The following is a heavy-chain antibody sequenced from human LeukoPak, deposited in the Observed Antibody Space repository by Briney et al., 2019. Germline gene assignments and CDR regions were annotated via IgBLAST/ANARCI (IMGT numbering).Heavy chain of an antibody. J-gene: IGHJ4*02. CDR3: AKEYTGTFSPFPSYFDY. Sequence: GGSLRLSCAASGFTVSSNYMSWVRQAPGKGLEWVSVIYSGGGTYYADSVKGRFTISRDNSKNTLYLQMNSLRAEDTAIYYCAKEYTGTFSPFPSYFDYWGQGTLVTVSS. D-gene: IGHD1-26*01. V-gene: IGHV3-66*01. CDR2: IYSGGGT. CDR1: GFTVSSNY.